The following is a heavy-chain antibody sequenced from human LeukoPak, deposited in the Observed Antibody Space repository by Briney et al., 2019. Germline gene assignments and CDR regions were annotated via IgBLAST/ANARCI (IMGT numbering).Heavy chain of an antibody. J-gene: IGHJ3*02. CDR2: TQNKANSYTM. CDR3: VRRNYVASDI. V-gene: IGHV3-72*01. D-gene: IGHD1-7*01. CDR1: GFIFSDQY. Sequence: PGGSLRLSCAVSGFIFSDQYMDWVRQAPGKGLEWVGRTQNKANSYTMDYAASVRGRFTISRDDSKNSLSLQMNSLKTEDTAVYYCVRRNYVASDIWGQGTMVIVSS.